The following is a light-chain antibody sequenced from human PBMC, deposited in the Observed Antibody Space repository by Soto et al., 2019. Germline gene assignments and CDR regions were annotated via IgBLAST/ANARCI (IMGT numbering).Light chain of an antibody. CDR3: QQYNNWWT. J-gene: IGKJ1*01. CDR2: GAS. V-gene: IGKV3-15*01. CDR1: QSVSSN. Sequence: RGMTKSRETVAVAPGEIAAVSGRASQSVSSNLAWYQQKPGQAPRLLIYGASTRATGIPARFSGSGSGTEFTLTISSLQDEDFAVYYCQQYNNWWTFGQGTKVDIK.